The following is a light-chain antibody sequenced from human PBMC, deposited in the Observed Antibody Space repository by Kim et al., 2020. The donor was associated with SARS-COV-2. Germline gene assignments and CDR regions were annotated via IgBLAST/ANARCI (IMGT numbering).Light chain of an antibody. CDR2: GPS. J-gene: IGKJ1*01. Sequence: SPGERATLACRASQGVTSGYLAWYQQKPGQAPRLLVSGPSNRATGVPDRFSGSGAGTDFTLTINGLEPEDFAVYHCQQYGTSPWTFGQGTKVDIK. V-gene: IGKV3-20*01. CDR3: QQYGTSPWT. CDR1: QGVTSGY.